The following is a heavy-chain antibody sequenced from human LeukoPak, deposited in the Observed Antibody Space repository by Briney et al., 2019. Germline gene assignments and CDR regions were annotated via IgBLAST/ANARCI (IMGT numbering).Heavy chain of an antibody. J-gene: IGHJ4*02. CDR3: AIHPSDSSGYFSY. CDR1: GYTFSSCA. CDR2: VDTKTGNP. Sequence: ASVTVSCKASGYTFSSCAINWVRQAPGQGLEYMGWVDTKTGNPTYAQGFTGRFVFSLDTSVSTAYLQISSLKAEDTAVYYCAIHPSDSSGYFSYWGQGALVTVSS. D-gene: IGHD3-22*01. V-gene: IGHV7-4-1*02.